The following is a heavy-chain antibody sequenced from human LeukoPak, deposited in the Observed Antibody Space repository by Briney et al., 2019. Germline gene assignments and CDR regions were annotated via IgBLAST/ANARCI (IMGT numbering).Heavy chain of an antibody. V-gene: IGHV4-59*08. Sequence: SETLSLTCTVSGGSISSYYWSWIRQPPGKGLEWIGYIYYSGSTNYNPSLKSRVTISEGTSKNQFSLKLSSVTAADTAVYYCARQRGGSEFDYWGQGTLVTVSS. D-gene: IGHD6-19*01. CDR2: IYYSGST. CDR1: GGSISSYY. J-gene: IGHJ4*02. CDR3: ARQRGGSEFDY.